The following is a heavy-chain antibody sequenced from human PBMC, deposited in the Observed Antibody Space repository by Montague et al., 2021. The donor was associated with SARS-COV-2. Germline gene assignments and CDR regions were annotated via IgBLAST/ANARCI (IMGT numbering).Heavy chain of an antibody. J-gene: IGHJ4*02. Sequence: TLSLTCIVSDDSISSSSYYWGWIRQPPGKGLEYIGSIYYSGGAXXNPXXXSRVTISIDTSKNQFSLKLNSVTAADTAVYYCARDIPTQNSDCGGAFDYWGQGTLVTVSS. V-gene: IGHV4-39*07. CDR2: IYYSGGA. CDR3: ARDIPTQNSDCGGAFDY. CDR1: DDSISSSSYY. D-gene: IGHD2-21*01.